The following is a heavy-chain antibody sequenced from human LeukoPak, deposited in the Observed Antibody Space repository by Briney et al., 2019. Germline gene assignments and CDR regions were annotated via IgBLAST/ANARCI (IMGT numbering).Heavy chain of an antibody. CDR1: GGSISSGGDY. D-gene: IGHD2-21*01. Sequence: KTSQTLSLPCTVSGGSISSGGDYWSWSRQPPGKGLEWIGYIYRSGSTYYNPSLKSRVTISVDRSKNQFSLKLSSVTAADTAVYYCASIEVSAYCGGDCSDYWGQGTLVTVSS. J-gene: IGHJ4*02. CDR2: IYRSGST. V-gene: IGHV4-30-2*01. CDR3: ASIEVSAYCGGDCSDY.